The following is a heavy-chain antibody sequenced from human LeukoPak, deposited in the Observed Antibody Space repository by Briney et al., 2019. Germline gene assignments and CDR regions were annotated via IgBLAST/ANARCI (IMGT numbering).Heavy chain of an antibody. CDR1: VYTFTDNV. J-gene: IGHJ4*02. Sequence: ASVKVSCKTSVYTFTDNVITWVRQAPGQGLEWMGWISVYNGDTNYAQTLQARVRMTADTSTSTAYMELRSLRSDDTAIYYCARGMYSGSYFRYEFWGQGTVVTVSS. CDR3: ARGMYSGSYFRYEF. D-gene: IGHD1-26*01. CDR2: ISVYNGDT. V-gene: IGHV1-18*01.